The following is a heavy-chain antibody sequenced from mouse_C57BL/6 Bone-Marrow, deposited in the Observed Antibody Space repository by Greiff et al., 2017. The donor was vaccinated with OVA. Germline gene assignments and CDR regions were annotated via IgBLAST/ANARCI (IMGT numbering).Heavy chain of an antibody. Sequence: VQLKESGPELVKPGASVKISCKASGYSFTDYNMNWVKQSNGKSLEWIGVINPNYGTTSYNQKFKGKATLTVDQSSSTAYMQLNSLTSEDAAVYYCARYGIYYGYPVAYWGQGTLVTVSA. CDR2: INPNYGTT. V-gene: IGHV1-39*01. CDR3: ARYGIYYGYPVAY. CDR1: GYSFTDYN. D-gene: IGHD2-2*01. J-gene: IGHJ3*01.